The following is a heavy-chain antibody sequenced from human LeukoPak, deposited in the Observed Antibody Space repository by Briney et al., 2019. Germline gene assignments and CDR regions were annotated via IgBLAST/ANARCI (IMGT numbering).Heavy chain of an antibody. D-gene: IGHD3-9*01. V-gene: IGHV3-23*01. CDR2: ISGSGGST. J-gene: IGHJ3*02. Sequence: GGALRLSCAASGCTLSSDAMTWVRQAPGEGLEWVSAISGSGGSTYYADSVKDRFTISSDNSKSTLYLQLNRLRAEDTAVYYCAKGYDILTLDAFDIWGQGTMVTVSS. CDR1: GCTLSSDA. CDR3: AKGYDILTLDAFDI.